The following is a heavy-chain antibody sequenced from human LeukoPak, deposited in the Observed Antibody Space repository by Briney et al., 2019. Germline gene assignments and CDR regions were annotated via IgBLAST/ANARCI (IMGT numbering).Heavy chain of an antibody. Sequence: GGSLRLSCAASGFTFSSYSMNWVRQAPGKGLEWVSYISSSGSTIYYADSVKGRFTISRDNAKNSLYLQMNSLRAEDTAVYYCATSYGDYGGDFDYWGQGTLVTVSS. D-gene: IGHD4-17*01. CDR2: ISSSGSTI. CDR3: ATSYGDYGGDFDY. J-gene: IGHJ4*02. V-gene: IGHV3-48*04. CDR1: GFTFSSYS.